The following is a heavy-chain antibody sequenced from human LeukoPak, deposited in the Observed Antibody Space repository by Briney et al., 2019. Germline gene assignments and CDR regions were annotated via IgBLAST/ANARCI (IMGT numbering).Heavy chain of an antibody. CDR3: TKGIATEDCRLFF. CDR2: IQSNESNK. J-gene: IGHJ4*02. V-gene: IGHV3-30*02. Sequence: GGSLRLSCTASGFTFSNYGFHWVRQAPAQGLEWVAFIQSNESNKHYADSVKGRFTVSRGNSKNTLYLQMNSLRPEDTAVYYCTKGIATEDCRLFFWGQGALVTVSS. CDR1: GFTFSNYG. D-gene: IGHD2/OR15-2a*01.